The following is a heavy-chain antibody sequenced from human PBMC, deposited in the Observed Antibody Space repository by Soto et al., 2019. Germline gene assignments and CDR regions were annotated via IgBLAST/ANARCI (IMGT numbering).Heavy chain of an antibody. D-gene: IGHD5-12*01. J-gene: IGHJ4*02. CDR2: INHSGST. CDR1: GGSFSGYY. Sequence: SGTLSLTCAVYGGSFSGYYWSWIRQPPGKGLEWIGEINHSGSTNYNPSLKSRVTISVDTSKNQFSLKLSSVTAADTAVYYCARDPYSGYGPPDYWGQGTLVTVSS. CDR3: ARDPYSGYGPPDY. V-gene: IGHV4-34*01.